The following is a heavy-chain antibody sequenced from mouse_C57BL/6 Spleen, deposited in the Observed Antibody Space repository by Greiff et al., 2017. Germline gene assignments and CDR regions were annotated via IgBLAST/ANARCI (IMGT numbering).Heavy chain of an antibody. V-gene: IGHV1-62-2*01. Sequence: QVHVKQSGAELVKPGASVKLSCKASGYTFTEYTIHWVKQRPGQGLEWIGWFYPGSGSIKYNEKFKDKATLTADKSSSTDYMGLSRLTSEDSAVYFCAIHEGDYGGAWFAYWGQGTLVTVSA. CDR1: GYTFTEYT. CDR3: AIHEGDYGGAWFAY. J-gene: IGHJ3*01. CDR2: FYPGSGSI. D-gene: IGHD2-4*01.